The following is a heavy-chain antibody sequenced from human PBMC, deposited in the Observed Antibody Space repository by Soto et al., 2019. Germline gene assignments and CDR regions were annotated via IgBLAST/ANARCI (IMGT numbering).Heavy chain of an antibody. Sequence: GSLRLSCAASGFIFSSYAMSWVRQAPGKGLEWVSAISGSDGSTYYADSVKGRFTISRDNSRNTLYLQMNSLRAEDTAVYYCAKDGVAHIPLYTSGSSYDHWGQGTLVTVSS. CDR3: AKDGVAHIPLYTSGSSYDH. CDR1: GFIFSSYA. D-gene: IGHD3-22*01. CDR2: ISGSDGST. J-gene: IGHJ4*02. V-gene: IGHV3-23*01.